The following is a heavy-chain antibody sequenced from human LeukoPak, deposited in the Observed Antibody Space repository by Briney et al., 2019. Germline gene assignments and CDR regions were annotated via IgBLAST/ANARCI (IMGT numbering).Heavy chain of an antibody. Sequence: ASVKVSCKASGYTFTSYDINWVRQATGQGLEWMGWMNPNSGNTGYAQKFQGRVTMTRNTSIRSAYMELSSLRSEDTAVYYCARGGTIAARGGNWFDPWGQGTLVTVSS. V-gene: IGHV1-8*01. CDR1: GYTFTSYD. D-gene: IGHD6-6*01. J-gene: IGHJ5*02. CDR3: ARGGTIAARGGNWFDP. CDR2: MNPNSGNT.